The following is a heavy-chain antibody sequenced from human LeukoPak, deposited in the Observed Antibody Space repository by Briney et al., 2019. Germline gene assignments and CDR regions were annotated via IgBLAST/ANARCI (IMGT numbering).Heavy chain of an antibody. Sequence: GESLRLSCIASKFIFSDYWMSWVRQAPGKGLEWVANIKQGGREEKYVDSVKGRFAISRDDAKSTLYLQMDSLSGDDTAVYYCARDNGGWFDFWGRGTLVTVSS. V-gene: IGHV3-7*03. J-gene: IGHJ5*01. CDR3: ARDNGGWFDF. D-gene: IGHD3-10*01. CDR1: KFIFSDYW. CDR2: IKQGGREE.